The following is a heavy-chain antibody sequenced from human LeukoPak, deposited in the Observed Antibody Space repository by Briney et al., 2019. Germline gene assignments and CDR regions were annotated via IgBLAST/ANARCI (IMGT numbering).Heavy chain of an antibody. D-gene: IGHD3-22*01. J-gene: IGHJ4*02. CDR1: GYTFTTYG. CDR2: ISAYNGNT. V-gene: IGHV1-18*01. CDR3: ARDRGNYDSSDPLDY. Sequence: ASVKVSCKTSGYTFTTYGISWVRQPPGQGLEWMGWISAYNGNTNYAQKLQGRVTMTTDASTSTAYMELRSLRSDDTAVYYCARDRGNYDSSDPLDYWGQGTLVTVSS.